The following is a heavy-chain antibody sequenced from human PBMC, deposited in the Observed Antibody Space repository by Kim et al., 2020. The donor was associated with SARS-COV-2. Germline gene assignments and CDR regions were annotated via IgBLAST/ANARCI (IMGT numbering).Heavy chain of an antibody. CDR2: ISGYGGST. CDR1: GFTFDDYA. V-gene: IGHV3-43*02. CDR3: AKDIYYYDSSGLSMDV. D-gene: IGHD3-22*01. J-gene: IGHJ6*02. Sequence: GGSLRLSCAASGFTFDDYAMHWVRQAPGKGLEWVSLISGYGGSTYYADSVKGRFTISRDNSKNSLYLQMNSLRTEDTALYYCAKDIYYYDSSGLSMDVWGQGTTVTVSS.